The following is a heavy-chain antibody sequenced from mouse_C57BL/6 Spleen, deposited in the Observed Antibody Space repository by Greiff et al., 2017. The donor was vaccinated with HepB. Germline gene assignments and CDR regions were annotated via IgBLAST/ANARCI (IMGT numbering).Heavy chain of an antibody. CDR1: GYAFSSSW. Sequence: LVESGPELVKPGASVKISCKASGYAFSSSWMNWVKQRPGKGLEWIGRIYPGDGDTNYNGKFKGKATLTADKSSSTAYMQLSSLTSEDSAVYFCARSGDGYIDYFDYWGQGTALTVSS. CDR2: IYPGDGDT. V-gene: IGHV1-82*01. CDR3: ARSGDGYIDYFDY. J-gene: IGHJ2*01. D-gene: IGHD2-3*01.